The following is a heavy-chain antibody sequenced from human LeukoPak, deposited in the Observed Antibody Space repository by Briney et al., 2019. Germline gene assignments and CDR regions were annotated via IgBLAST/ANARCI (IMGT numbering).Heavy chain of an antibody. V-gene: IGHV3-48*02. CDR3: ARVWQDYSGVDY. D-gene: IGHD2-21*01. Sequence: GGSLRLSCAASGFTFSAYHINWVRQAPGKGLEWISYISTTGTTIHYADSVKGRFAISRDNAKGSLYLQMNSLRDEDTAVYYCARVWQDYSGVDYWGQGTLVTVSS. CDR1: GFTFSAYH. J-gene: IGHJ4*02. CDR2: ISTTGTTI.